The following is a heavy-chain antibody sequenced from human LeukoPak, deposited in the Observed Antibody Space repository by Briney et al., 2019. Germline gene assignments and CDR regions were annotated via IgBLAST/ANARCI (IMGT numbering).Heavy chain of an antibody. V-gene: IGHV3-33*08. CDR2: IWYDGTNK. J-gene: IGHJ4*02. D-gene: IGHD2-2*01. CDR3: AREANRVPGTMYFDY. CDR1: GFTFDDYA. Sequence: GGSLRLSCATSGFTFDDYAMHWVRQAPGKGLEWVAVIWYDGTNKFYADSVKGRFTISRDNSKNTLNLQMNSLRAEDTAVYYCAREANRVPGTMYFDYWGQGTLVTVSS.